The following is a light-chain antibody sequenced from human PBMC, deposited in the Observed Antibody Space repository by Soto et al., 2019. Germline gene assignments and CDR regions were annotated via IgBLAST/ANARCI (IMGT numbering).Light chain of an antibody. CDR1: QQVSSSY. V-gene: IGKV3-20*01. CDR3: QQYGSPWT. J-gene: IGKJ1*01. Sequence: EIVMTQSKATVSVSPGERATLSCRTSQQVSSSYLAWYQQKPGQSPRLLIYGASSRATGIPDRFSGSGSGTDFTLTISRLEPEDFAVYYCQQYGSPWTFGQGTKVDI. CDR2: GAS.